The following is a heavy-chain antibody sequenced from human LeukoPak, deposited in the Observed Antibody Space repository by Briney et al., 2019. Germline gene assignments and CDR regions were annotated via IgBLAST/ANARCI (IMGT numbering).Heavy chain of an antibody. Sequence: SETLSLTCAVSGGSFSGYYWSWVRQPPGKGLEWIGEITHSGGSNYNPSLKSRGSISVATSKNQFYLKLSFVTAADTAVYYCARGGDSSGYYLLDAFDIWGQGTMVTVSS. CDR3: ARGGDSSGYYLLDAFDI. V-gene: IGHV4-34*01. D-gene: IGHD3-22*01. CDR2: ITHSGGS. CDR1: GGSFSGYY. J-gene: IGHJ3*02.